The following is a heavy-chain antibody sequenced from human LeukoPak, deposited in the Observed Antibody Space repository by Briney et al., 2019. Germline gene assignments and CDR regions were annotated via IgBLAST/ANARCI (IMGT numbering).Heavy chain of an antibody. V-gene: IGHV3-7*01. J-gene: IGHJ4*02. CDR3: ARVEYCSGGSCYLVDY. Sequence: PGGSLRLSCAVSGFNGMHWVRQAPGKGLEWVANIKQDGSDKYYVDSVKGRFTISRDNAKNSLYLQMNSLRAEDTAVYYCARVEYCSGGSCYLVDYWGRGTLVTVSS. CDR2: IKQDGSDK. D-gene: IGHD2-15*01. CDR1: GFNG.